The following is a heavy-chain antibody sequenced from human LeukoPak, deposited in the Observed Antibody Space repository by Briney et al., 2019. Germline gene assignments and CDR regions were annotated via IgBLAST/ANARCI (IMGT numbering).Heavy chain of an antibody. V-gene: IGHV3-7*01. CDR3: ARGAGVGVIDY. CDR1: GFTFSSYS. Sequence: PGGSLRLSCTASGFTFSSYSMSWVRQAPGKGLEWVANIKQDGSEKYYVDSVKGRFTISRDNAKNSLYLQMNSLRAEDTAVYYCARGAGVGVIDYWGQGTLVTVSS. D-gene: IGHD3-10*01. J-gene: IGHJ4*02. CDR2: IKQDGSEK.